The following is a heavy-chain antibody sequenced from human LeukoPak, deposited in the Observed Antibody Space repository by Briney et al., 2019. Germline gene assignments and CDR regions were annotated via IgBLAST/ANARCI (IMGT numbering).Heavy chain of an antibody. D-gene: IGHD1-26*01. CDR1: GYSFATYA. J-gene: IGHJ4*02. CDR2: ISGYNGKT. V-gene: IGHV1-18*01. Sequence: ASVKVSCKASGYSFATYAITWVQQAPGLGLEWMGWISGYNGKTNYAPKLQGRLTMTTDTSTSTAYMELRSLRSDDTAMYYCARVGATYGDPLEYDYWGQGTLVTVSS. CDR3: ARVGATYGDPLEYDY.